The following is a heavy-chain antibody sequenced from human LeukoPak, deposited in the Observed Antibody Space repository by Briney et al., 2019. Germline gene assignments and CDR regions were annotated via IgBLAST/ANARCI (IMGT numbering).Heavy chain of an antibody. J-gene: IGHJ4*02. CDR2: IFYSGRA. D-gene: IGHD5-12*01. CDR1: SYSISSGYY. CDR3: ASDGGGRTGYAPEDFDF. Sequence: SETLSLTCAVSSYSISSGYYWDWIRQPPGKGLEWIGTIFYSGRAYYNPSLKSRVTMSVATSKNHFSLKLTSVPAADTPVSVCASDGGGRTGYAPEDFDFWGQGTLVTVSS. V-gene: IGHV4-38-2*01.